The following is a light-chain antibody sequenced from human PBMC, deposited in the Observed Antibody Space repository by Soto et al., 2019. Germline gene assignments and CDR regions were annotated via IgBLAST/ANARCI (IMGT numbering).Light chain of an antibody. CDR2: DVS. J-gene: IGLJ1*01. V-gene: IGLV2-11*01. Sequence: QSALTQPRSVSGSPGQSVTISCTGTSSDVGGYNYVSWYQQHPGKAPKLMIYDVSKRPSGVPDRFSGSKSGNTASLTISGLQAEDEADYYCCSYAGSYPSYGFGTGTKLT. CDR1: SSDVGGYNY. CDR3: CSYAGSYPSYG.